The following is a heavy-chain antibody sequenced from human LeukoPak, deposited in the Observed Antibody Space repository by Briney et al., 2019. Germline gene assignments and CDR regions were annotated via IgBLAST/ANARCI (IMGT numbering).Heavy chain of an antibody. CDR2: IKEDGSEK. CDR1: GFTFNRDW. J-gene: IGHJ3*02. D-gene: IGHD3-16*01. V-gene: IGHV3-7*01. CDR3: ANSLWVDAFDI. Sequence: GGSLRLSCAASGFTFNRDWTAWVRQAPGKGLEWVANIKEDGSEKNYVDSVKGRFTISRDNSKNTLYLQMNSLRAEDTAVYYCANSLWVDAFDIWGQGTMVTVSS.